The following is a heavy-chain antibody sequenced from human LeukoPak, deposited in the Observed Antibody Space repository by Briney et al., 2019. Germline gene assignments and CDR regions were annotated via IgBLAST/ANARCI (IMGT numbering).Heavy chain of an antibody. Sequence: ASVKVSCKASGYTFTSYGISWVRQAPGQGLEWMGWISAYNGNTNYAQKLQGRVAMTTDTSTSTAYMELRSLRSDDTAVYYCARKEVGYCSSTSCHSLNYYYYMDVWGKGTTVTVSS. J-gene: IGHJ6*03. CDR3: ARKEVGYCSSTSCHSLNYYYYMDV. D-gene: IGHD2-2*01. CDR2: ISAYNGNT. CDR1: GYTFTSYG. V-gene: IGHV1-18*01.